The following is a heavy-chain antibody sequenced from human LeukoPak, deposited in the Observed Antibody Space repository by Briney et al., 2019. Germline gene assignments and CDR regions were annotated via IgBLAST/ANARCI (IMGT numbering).Heavy chain of an antibody. Sequence: GGSLRLSCAASGFTVSRSFMNWVRQAPGKGLEWLAILYRDGGTTYYADSVKGRFTISRDSSKNTLYLQMNSLRAEDTAVYYCAKIIAVAGTGEDNVFDIWGQGTMVTVSS. CDR1: GFTVSRSF. J-gene: IGHJ3*02. V-gene: IGHV3-53*01. D-gene: IGHD6-13*01. CDR2: LYRDGGTT. CDR3: AKIIAVAGTGEDNVFDI.